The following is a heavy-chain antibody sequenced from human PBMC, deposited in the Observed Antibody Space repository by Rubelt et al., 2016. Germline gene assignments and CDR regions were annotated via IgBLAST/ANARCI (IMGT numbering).Heavy chain of an antibody. CDR3: ANVDIVARISGIDY. D-gene: IGHD5-12*01. CDR2: IYSGGGT. Sequence: EVQLVESGGGLIQSGGSLRLSCAASGFTVSTNYMSWVRQAPGKGLDWVSVIYSGGGTYYAESVKGRFTVSKDNSKTTLYLQMNYLRAEDTAVYYCANVDIVARISGIDYWGQGIPVTVSS. V-gene: IGHV3-53*01. CDR1: GFTVSTNY. J-gene: IGHJ4*02.